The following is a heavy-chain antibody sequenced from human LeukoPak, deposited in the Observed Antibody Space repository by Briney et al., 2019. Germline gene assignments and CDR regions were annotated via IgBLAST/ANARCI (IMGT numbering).Heavy chain of an antibody. D-gene: IGHD2-2*01. Sequence: SETLSLTCTVSGGSISSSSYYWGWIRQPPGKGLEWIGSIYYSGSTYDNPSLKSRVTMSVDTSKNQFSLKLTSVTAADTAVYYCARRCSSSSCYPYNYFDPWGQGTLVTVSS. V-gene: IGHV4-39*01. CDR3: ARRCSSSSCYPYNYFDP. CDR2: IYYSGST. J-gene: IGHJ5*02. CDR1: GGSISSSSYY.